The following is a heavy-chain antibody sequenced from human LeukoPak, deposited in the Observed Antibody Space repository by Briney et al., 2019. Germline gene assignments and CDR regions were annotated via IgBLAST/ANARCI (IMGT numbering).Heavy chain of an antibody. V-gene: IGHV3-7*01. CDR3: ARLIYAGTIGY. D-gene: IGHD2-2*02. CDR1: TFTFSTYW. Sequence: PGGSLRLSCAPSTFTFSTYWMRWVRQAPRKGLEWLANINQDGSKKDYVDSVKGRFIISRDNAKNTLYLQMNTLRVEDTAVYYCARLIYAGTIGYWGQGALVTVSS. J-gene: IGHJ4*02. CDR2: INQDGSKK.